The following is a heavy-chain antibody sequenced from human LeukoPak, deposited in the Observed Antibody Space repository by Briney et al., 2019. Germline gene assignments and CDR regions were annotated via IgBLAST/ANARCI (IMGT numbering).Heavy chain of an antibody. CDR2: ISSSSSYI. Sequence: GGSLRLSCAASGFTFSSYSMNWVRQAPGKGLEWVSSISSSSSYIYYADSVKGRFTISRDNAKNTLYLHLSSLRVENTAVYYCAKLQDFYDNSGYSYFDNWGQGTLVTVSS. V-gene: IGHV3-21*04. CDR3: AKLQDFYDNSGYSYFDN. J-gene: IGHJ4*02. CDR1: GFTFSSYS. D-gene: IGHD3-22*01.